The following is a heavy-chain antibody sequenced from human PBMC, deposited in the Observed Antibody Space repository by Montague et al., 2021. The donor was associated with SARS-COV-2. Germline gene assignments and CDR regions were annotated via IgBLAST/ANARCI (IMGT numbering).Heavy chain of an antibody. CDR2: IKQSGST. J-gene: IGHJ4*02. Sequence: SETLSLTCGVYGGSFGDDHWSWIRQPPAKGLEWIGDIKQSGSTNYNPSLKSRVTISVDTSRNQFSLKLTSVTAADTAVYFCARGHLSVSMIVVVFTSASYYFDYWGQGALVTVSS. D-gene: IGHD3-22*01. CDR1: GGSFGDDH. V-gene: IGHV4-34*01. CDR3: ARGHLSVSMIVVVFTSASYYFDY.